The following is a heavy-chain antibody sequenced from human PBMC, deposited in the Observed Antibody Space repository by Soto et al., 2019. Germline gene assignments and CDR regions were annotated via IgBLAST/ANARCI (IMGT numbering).Heavy chain of an antibody. Sequence: QVQLQESGPGLVKPSQTLSLTCTVSGGSINSGDYYWTWVRQPPGKGLEWIGNIFHSGSTYYTPSLQSRVTISLDTSKNHFSLKQSSVTPADTAVYYCARDRYYGSGTYYNFYSGMDVWGQGTTVTVSS. V-gene: IGHV4-30-4*01. CDR2: IFHSGST. J-gene: IGHJ6*02. D-gene: IGHD3-10*01. CDR3: ARDRYYGSGTYYNFYSGMDV. CDR1: GGSINSGDYY.